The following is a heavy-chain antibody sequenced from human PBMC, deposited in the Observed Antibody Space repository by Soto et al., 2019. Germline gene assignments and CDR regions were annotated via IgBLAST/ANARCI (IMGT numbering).Heavy chain of an antibody. V-gene: IGHV1-3*01. CDR2: INAGNGNT. CDR1: GYTFTSYA. D-gene: IGHD3-10*01. J-gene: IGHJ5*02. Sequence: QVQLVQSGAEVKKPGASVKVSCKASGYTFTSYAMHWVRQAPGQRLEWMGWINAGNGNTKYSQKFQGRVTITRDTSASTAYMELSSLRTEDTAGYYCARDRYTGSGSYYYLNWFDPWGQGTLVTVSS. CDR3: ARDRYTGSGSYYYLNWFDP.